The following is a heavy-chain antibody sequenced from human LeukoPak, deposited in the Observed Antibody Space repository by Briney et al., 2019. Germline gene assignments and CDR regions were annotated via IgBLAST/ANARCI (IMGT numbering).Heavy chain of an antibody. V-gene: IGHV1-69*01. D-gene: IGHD1-26*01. Sequence: SVKVSCKASGGTFSSYAISWVRQAPGQGLEWMVGIIPILGTANYAQKFQGRVTITADESTSTAYMELSSLRSEDTAVYYCARSGSYYDSPFDYWGQGTLVTVSS. CDR1: GGTFSSYA. CDR3: ARSGSYYDSPFDY. J-gene: IGHJ4*02. CDR2: IIPILGTA.